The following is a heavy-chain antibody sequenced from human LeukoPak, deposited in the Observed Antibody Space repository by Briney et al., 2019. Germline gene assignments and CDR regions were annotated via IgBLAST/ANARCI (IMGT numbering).Heavy chain of an antibody. CDR3: ARAGRGFNYGYSDY. CDR1: GSSFSDYY. J-gene: IGHJ4*02. V-gene: IGHV3-11*04. Sequence: GGSLRLSCAASGSSFSDYYMTWIRQAPGKGLEWVSYISGSGSTIYSTDSVQGRFTMSRDNAKNSLYLQMNSLRAEDTAVYYCARAGRGFNYGYSDYWGQGTLVTVSS. CDR2: ISGSGSTI. D-gene: IGHD5-18*01.